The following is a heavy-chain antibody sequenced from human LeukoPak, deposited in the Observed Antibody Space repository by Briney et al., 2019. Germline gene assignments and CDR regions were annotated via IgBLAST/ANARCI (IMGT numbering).Heavy chain of an antibody. D-gene: IGHD2-2*01. CDR1: GFTLRSYG. CDR3: AKDVVVPAALFDP. J-gene: IGHJ5*02. CDR2: ISGSGGST. Sequence: PGGSLRLSCAASGFTLRSYGMSWVSQAAGKGRGWVSAISGSGGSTYYADCAEGRFNNSRDNSKNTLYLQMNSLRAEDTAVYYCAKDVVVPAALFDPRGQGTLVTVSS. V-gene: IGHV3-23*01.